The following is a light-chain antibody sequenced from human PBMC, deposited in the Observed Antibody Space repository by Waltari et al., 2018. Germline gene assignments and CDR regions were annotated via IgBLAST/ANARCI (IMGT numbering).Light chain of an antibody. CDR2: KVT. CDR1: QSLLHSNGNTY. CDR3: MQSTKDPRT. J-gene: IGKJ1*01. V-gene: IGKV2D-29*02. Sequence: DIVMTQTPLSLPVTPGEPASIPCRSSQSLLHSNGNTYFHWYLQKPGQSPRLLIYKVTNRESGVPDRFSGSGSGTDFTLKISRVEPEDVGVYYCMQSTKDPRTLGQGTKVEIK.